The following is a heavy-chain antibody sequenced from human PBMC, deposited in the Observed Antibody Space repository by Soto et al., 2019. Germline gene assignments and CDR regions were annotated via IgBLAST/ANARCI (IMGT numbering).Heavy chain of an antibody. CDR2: IRAYNIDT. CDR1: GYRFETYA. V-gene: IGHV1-18*01. Sequence: ASVKVSCKSSGYRFETYAMSWVRQAPGQGLEWMGWIRAYNIDTYYAQKFQDRVTMTIDTSTGTAYMELRSLRSDDTAVYYCARGHGVIIGAMDVWGQGTTVTVSS. D-gene: IGHD3-3*01. J-gene: IGHJ6*02. CDR3: ARGHGVIIGAMDV.